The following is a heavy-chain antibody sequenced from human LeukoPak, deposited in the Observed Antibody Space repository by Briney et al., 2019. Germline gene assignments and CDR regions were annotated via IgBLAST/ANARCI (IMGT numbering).Heavy chain of an antibody. CDR1: GFTVSNNY. J-gene: IGHJ4*02. Sequence: PGGSLRLSCAASGFTVSNNYMRWVRQAPGKGLEWVANIKQDGSEKYYVDSVQGRFTISRDNAKNSLYLQMNSLRAEDTAVYYCARDRDGIGLDYWGQGTLVTVSS. CDR2: IKQDGSEK. CDR3: ARDRDGIGLDY. D-gene: IGHD5-24*01. V-gene: IGHV3-7*01.